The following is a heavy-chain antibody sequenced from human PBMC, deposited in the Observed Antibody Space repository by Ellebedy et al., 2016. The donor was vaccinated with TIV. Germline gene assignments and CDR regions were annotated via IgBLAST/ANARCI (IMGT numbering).Heavy chain of an antibody. Sequence: GESLKISCGGSGFTFGSYWMSWVRQAPGKGLEWVAVIWYDGSNKYYADSVKGRFTISRDNSKNTLYLQMNSLRAEDTAVYYCARISSTSPNWGQGTLVTVSS. CDR1: GFTFGSYW. J-gene: IGHJ4*02. V-gene: IGHV3-33*08. D-gene: IGHD2-2*01. CDR3: ARISSTSPN. CDR2: IWYDGSNK.